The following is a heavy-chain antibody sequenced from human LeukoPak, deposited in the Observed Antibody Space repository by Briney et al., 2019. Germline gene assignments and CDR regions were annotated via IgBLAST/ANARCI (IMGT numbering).Heavy chain of an antibody. J-gene: IGHJ3*02. CDR1: GGSISSSSYY. Sequence: SETLSLTCTVSGGSISSSSYYWSWIRQPPGKGLEWIGYIYYSGSTNYDPSLKSRVTISVDTSKNQFSLKLSSVTAADTAVYYCARGAGWHTAFDIWGQGTMVTVSS. D-gene: IGHD6-19*01. CDR3: ARGAGWHTAFDI. V-gene: IGHV4-61*01. CDR2: IYYSGST.